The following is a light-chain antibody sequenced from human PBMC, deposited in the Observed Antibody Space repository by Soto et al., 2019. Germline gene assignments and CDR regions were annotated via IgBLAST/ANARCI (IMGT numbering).Light chain of an antibody. Sequence: TQPPSLSVATGQKVTISCSGSSSNIGGNSVSWYQQLPGTAPKLLIYDDNKRPSGIPDRFSGSKSGTSATLGITGFQTGDEADYYCGSWDSSLSAYVFGTGTKV. CDR3: GSWDSSLSAYV. CDR2: DDN. V-gene: IGLV1-51*01. J-gene: IGLJ1*01. CDR1: SSNIGGNS.